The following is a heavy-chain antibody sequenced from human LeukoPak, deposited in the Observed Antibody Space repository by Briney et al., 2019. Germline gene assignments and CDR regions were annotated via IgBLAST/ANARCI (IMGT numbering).Heavy chain of an antibody. CDR2: IRYDGSNK. V-gene: IGHV3-30*02. D-gene: IGHD2-15*01. CDR3: AKEHCSGGSCYSHIDY. Sequence: PGGSLTLSCAASGFTFSYYGMHWVRQAPGKGLEWVAFIRYDGSNKYYVDSVKGRFTISRDNSKNTLYLQMNSLRTEDTAVYYCAKEHCSGGSCYSHIDYWGQGTLVTVSS. J-gene: IGHJ4*02. CDR1: GFTFSYYG.